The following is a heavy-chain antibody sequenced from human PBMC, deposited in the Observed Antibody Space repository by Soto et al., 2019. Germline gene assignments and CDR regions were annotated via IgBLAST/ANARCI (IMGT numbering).Heavy chain of an antibody. CDR2: INPSGAGT. D-gene: IGHD3-22*01. V-gene: IGHV1-46*01. CDR3: EIVDYNSGSYFEERDY. J-gene: IGHJ4*02. Sequence: QVHLVQSGAEVKNPGASVKISCKASGYTFTNYYIHWVRQAPGQGLEWIGMINPSGAGTAYAQRLKGSAPVTGGTFTSSGYMELSSIKSEHTAVCYWEIVDYNSGSYFEERDYWGQGTLVTVSS. CDR1: GYTFTNYY.